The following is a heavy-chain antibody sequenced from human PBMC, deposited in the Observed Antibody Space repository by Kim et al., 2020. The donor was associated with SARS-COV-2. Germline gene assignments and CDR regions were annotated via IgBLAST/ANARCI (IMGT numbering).Heavy chain of an antibody. Sequence: SETLSLTCAVYGGSFSGYYWSWIRQPPGKGLEWIGEINHSGSTNYNPSLKSRVTISVDTSKNQFSLKLSSVTAADTAVYYCARGAKQLRYWGQGTLVTVSS. J-gene: IGHJ4*02. CDR3: ARGAKQLRY. CDR2: INHSGST. CDR1: GGSFSGYY. V-gene: IGHV4-34*01. D-gene: IGHD6-13*01.